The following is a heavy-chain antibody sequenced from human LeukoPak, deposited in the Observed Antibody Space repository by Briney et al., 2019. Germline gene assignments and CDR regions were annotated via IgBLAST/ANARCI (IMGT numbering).Heavy chain of an antibody. CDR3: ARVDYGGNSGPDY. Sequence: GRPLRLSCAASGFTFSSSAMHWVRQAPDKGLEWVAVISYDGSNKYYADSVKGRFTISRDNSKNTLFLQMNSLRAEDTAVYYCARVDYGGNSGPDYWGQGTLVTVSS. V-gene: IGHV3-30-3*01. J-gene: IGHJ4*02. CDR2: ISYDGSNK. CDR1: GFTFSSSA. D-gene: IGHD4-23*01.